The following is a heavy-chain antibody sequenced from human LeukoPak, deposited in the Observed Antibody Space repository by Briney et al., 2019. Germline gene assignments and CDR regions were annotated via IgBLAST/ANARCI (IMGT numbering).Heavy chain of an antibody. D-gene: IGHD3-22*01. Sequence: ASVKVSCKASGYTFTGYYMHWVRQAPGQGLEWMGWINPNSGGTNYAQKFQGRVTITADKSTSTAYMELSSLRSEDTAVYYCARGVYYYDSSGYYGDIWGQGTMVTVSS. CDR2: INPNSGGT. J-gene: IGHJ3*02. CDR1: GYTFTGYY. CDR3: ARGVYYYDSSGYYGDI. V-gene: IGHV1-2*02.